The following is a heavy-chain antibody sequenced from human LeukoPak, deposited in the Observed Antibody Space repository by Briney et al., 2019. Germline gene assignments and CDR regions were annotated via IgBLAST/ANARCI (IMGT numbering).Heavy chain of an antibody. V-gene: IGHV3-23*01. CDR2: ISASGGVT. J-gene: IGHJ4*02. CDR3: AKEVTPGALLYGPFDY. CDR1: EFIFSSYG. D-gene: IGHD4-23*01. Sequence: GGSLRLSCAASEFIFSSYGMSWVRQAPGKGLEGVSAISASGGVTYYADSAKGRFTISTDNSRNTLYLQMNSLRAEDTAIYYCAKEVTPGALLYGPFDYWGQGTLVTVSS.